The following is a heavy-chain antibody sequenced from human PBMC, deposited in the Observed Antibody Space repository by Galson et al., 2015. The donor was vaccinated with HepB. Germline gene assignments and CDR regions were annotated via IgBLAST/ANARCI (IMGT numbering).Heavy chain of an antibody. J-gene: IGHJ2*01. D-gene: IGHD4-17*01. CDR3: ARVGATVTIGRSWYFDL. V-gene: IGHV4-30-4*01. CDR1: GGSISSGDYY. Sequence: TLSLTCTVSGGSISSGDYYRSWIRQPPGKGLEWIGYIYYSGSTYYNPSLKSRVTISVDTSKNQFSLKLSSVTAADTAVYYCARVGATVTIGRSWYFDLWGRGTLVTVSS. CDR2: IYYSGST.